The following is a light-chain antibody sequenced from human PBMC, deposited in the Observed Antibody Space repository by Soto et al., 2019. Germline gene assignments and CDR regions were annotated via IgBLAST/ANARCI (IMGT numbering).Light chain of an antibody. Sequence: DIQMTQSPSTLSGSVGERVTITCRASQTISSWLAWYQQKQGNAPNLLIYKASTVKSGVPSRFSGSGSGTEFTLTISSLHPDYFASYYCQHYNSYSEAFGQGTKVELK. CDR3: QHYNSYSEA. J-gene: IGKJ1*01. CDR2: KAS. CDR1: QTISSW. V-gene: IGKV1-5*03.